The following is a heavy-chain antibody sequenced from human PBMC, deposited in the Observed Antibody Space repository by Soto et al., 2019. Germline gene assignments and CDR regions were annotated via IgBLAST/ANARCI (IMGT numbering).Heavy chain of an antibody. D-gene: IGHD3-10*01. J-gene: IGHJ4*02. Sequence: EVQLLESGGGLVQPGGSLRLSCAASGFTFSTYAMSWVRQAPGKGLEWVSSISGSGGGTYYADSVKGRFTISRDNSKNTRYLQRNSLRAEDTAVYYCAKSYGSGSLNYYFDYWGQGTLVTVSS. CDR3: AKSYGSGSLNYYFDY. CDR2: ISGSGGGT. CDR1: GFTFSTYA. V-gene: IGHV3-23*01.